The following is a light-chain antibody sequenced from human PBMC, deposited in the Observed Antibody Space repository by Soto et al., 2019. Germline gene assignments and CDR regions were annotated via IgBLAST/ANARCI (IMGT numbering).Light chain of an antibody. CDR1: QRVSTNS. Sequence: EIVLTQSPGTLSLSPGERATLSCRASQRVSTNSLDWYQQKPGQAPRLLIYGASSRATGIPDRFSGSGSGTDVTLTINRLEPEDFAVYYCQHDDNSPITFGGGTKVEIK. J-gene: IGKJ4*01. V-gene: IGKV3-20*01. CDR3: QHDDNSPIT. CDR2: GAS.